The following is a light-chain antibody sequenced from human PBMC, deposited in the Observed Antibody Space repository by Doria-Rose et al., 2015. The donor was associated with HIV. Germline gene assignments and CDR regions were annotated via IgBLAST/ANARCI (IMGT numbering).Light chain of an antibody. V-gene: IGKV3-20*01. CDR1: QSVSSNY. J-gene: IGKJ3*01. CDR2: GAS. Sequence: EIVLTQSPGTLSLSSGERATLSCRASQSVSSNYLAWYQQKPGQAPRLLIFGASSRATGIPDRFSGSGSGTDFTLTINRLEPEDFAVYYCQQYGSSPLTFGPGTKVDMK. CDR3: QQYGSSPLT.